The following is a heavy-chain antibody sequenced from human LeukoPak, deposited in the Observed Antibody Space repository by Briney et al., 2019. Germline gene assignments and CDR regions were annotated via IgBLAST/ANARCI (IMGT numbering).Heavy chain of an antibody. V-gene: IGHV1-69*05. J-gene: IGHJ4*02. CDR2: IIPIFGTA. CDR3: ARGNSGYSYGYGIRYYFDS. D-gene: IGHD5-18*01. CDR1: GGTFSSYA. Sequence: ASVKVSYKASGGTFSSYAISWVRQAPGQGLEWMGGIIPIFGTANYAQKFQGRVTITTDESTSTAYMELSSLRSEDTAVYYCARGNSGYSYGYGIRYYFDSWGQGTLVTVSS.